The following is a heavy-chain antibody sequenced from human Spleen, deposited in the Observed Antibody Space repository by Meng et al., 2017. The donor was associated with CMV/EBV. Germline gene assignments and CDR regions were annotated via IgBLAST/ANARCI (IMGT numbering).Heavy chain of an antibody. J-gene: IGHJ4*02. D-gene: IGHD6-19*01. Sequence: GFTFSAHAMHWVRQAPGKGLEWVALISYDGSSKYYADSVKGRFTISRDTSKNTLYLQMNSLRAEDTAVYYCARDAGYSTGWYPSAYWGQGTLVTVSS. CDR1: GFTFSAHA. V-gene: IGHV3-30-3*01. CDR2: ISYDGSSK. CDR3: ARDAGYSTGWYPSAY.